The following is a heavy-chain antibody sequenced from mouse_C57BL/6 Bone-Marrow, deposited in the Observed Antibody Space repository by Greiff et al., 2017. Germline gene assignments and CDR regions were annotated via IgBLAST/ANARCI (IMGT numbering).Heavy chain of an antibody. Sequence: VQLQQSGAELVRPGTSVKMSCKASGYTFTNYWIGWAKQRPGPGLEWIGVIYPGGGYTNYNEQFKGKATLTADQSSSKAYMQFSSLTSEDAAIYYCARKGRGSNYFDYWGQGTTRTVSS. D-gene: IGHD1-1*01. V-gene: IGHV1-63*01. J-gene: IGHJ2*01. CDR3: ARKGRGSNYFDY. CDR2: IYPGGGYT. CDR1: GYTFTNYW.